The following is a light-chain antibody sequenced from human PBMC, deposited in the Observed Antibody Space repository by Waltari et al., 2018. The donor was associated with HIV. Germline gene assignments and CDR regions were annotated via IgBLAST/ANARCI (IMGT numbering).Light chain of an antibody. J-gene: IGLJ2*01. V-gene: IGLV3-1*01. CDR1: NLGDKY. Sequence: SYELTQPPSVSVSPGQTASITCSGDNLGDKYVCWYQQKPGQSPVLVIYQNSNRPSGIPERFSGSNSGNTATLTISGTQAMDEADYYCQAWDSSTVIFGGGTKLTVL. CDR2: QNS. CDR3: QAWDSSTVI.